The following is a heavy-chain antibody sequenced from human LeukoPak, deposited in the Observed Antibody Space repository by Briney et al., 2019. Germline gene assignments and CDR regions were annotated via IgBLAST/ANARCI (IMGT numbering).Heavy chain of an antibody. CDR1: GGSISSSSYY. J-gene: IGHJ5*02. CDR2: IYYSGST. CDR3: ARASEIMGWFDP. D-gene: IGHD2-8*01. Sequence: SETLSLTCTVSGGSISSSSYYWGWIRQPPGKGLEWIGSIYYSGSTYYNPSLKSRVTISVDTSKNQFSLKLSSVTAADTAVYYCARASEIMGWFDPWGQGTLVTVSS. V-gene: IGHV4-39*07.